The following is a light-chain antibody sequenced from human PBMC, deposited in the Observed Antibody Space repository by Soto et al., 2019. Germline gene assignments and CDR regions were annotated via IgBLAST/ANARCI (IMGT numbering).Light chain of an antibody. CDR3: QHYENWPLYT. CDR2: GAS. CDR1: QDVGSK. V-gene: IGKV3-15*01. Sequence: EIVLTQSPATLSVSPGERATLSCRASQDVGSKLAWYQQKPSQAPRLLIYGASTRATGIPAGFSGSGSGTEFTLTISRLQSEDFAVYFCQHYENWPLYTFGQGTKVDI. J-gene: IGKJ2*01.